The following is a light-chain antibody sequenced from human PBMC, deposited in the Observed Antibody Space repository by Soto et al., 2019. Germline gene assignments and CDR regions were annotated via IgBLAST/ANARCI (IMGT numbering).Light chain of an antibody. J-gene: IGKJ1*01. Sequence: EIVLTQSPGILSLSPGERASLSCGASQSISSSFLAWYQQKPGQAPRLLIYGASSRATGIPDRFSGSGSGTDFTLTISGLEPEDFAVYYCQQYGNSRGTFGQGTKVDIK. CDR2: GAS. CDR1: QSISSSF. V-gene: IGKV3-20*01. CDR3: QQYGNSRGT.